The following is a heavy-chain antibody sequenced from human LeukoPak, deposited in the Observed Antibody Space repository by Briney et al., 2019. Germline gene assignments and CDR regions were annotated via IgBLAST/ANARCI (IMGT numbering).Heavy chain of an antibody. CDR3: ARAQFSYYYDSSGYYSGGNWFDP. J-gene: IGHJ5*02. V-gene: IGHV1-46*01. CDR1: GYTFTSYY. Sequence: ASVKVSCKASGYTFTSYYMHWVRQAPGQGLEWMGIINPSGGSTSYAQKFQGRVTMTGDMSTSTVYMELSSLRSEDTAVYYCARAQFSYYYDSSGYYSGGNWFDPWGQGTLVTVSS. D-gene: IGHD3-22*01. CDR2: INPSGGST.